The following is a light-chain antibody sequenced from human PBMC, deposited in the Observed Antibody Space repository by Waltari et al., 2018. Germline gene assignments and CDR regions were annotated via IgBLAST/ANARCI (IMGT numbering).Light chain of an antibody. CDR3: QQLNSYPYT. Sequence: DIQLTQSPSFLSASVVAGVPITCRASQGISSYLAWYQQKPGKAPKLLIYAASTLQSGVPSRFSGSGSGTEFTLTISSLQPEDFATYYCQQLNSYPYTFGQGTKLEIK. V-gene: IGKV1-9*01. CDR2: AAS. J-gene: IGKJ2*01. CDR1: QGISSY.